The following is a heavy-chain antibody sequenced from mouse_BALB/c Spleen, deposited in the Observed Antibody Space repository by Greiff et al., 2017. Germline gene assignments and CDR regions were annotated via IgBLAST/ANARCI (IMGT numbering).Heavy chain of an antibody. V-gene: IGHV5-9-4*01. CDR3: ASITAGSYWYLDV. D-gene: IGHD1-1*01. CDR2: ISSGGSYT. J-gene: IGHJ1*01. Sequence: DVMLVESGGGLVKPGGSLKLSCAASGFTFSSYAMSWVRQSPEKRLEWVAEISSGGSYTYYPDTVTGRFTISRDNAKNTLYLEMSSLRSEDTAMYYCASITAGSYWYLDVWGGGTTVTVAS. CDR1: GFTFSSYA.